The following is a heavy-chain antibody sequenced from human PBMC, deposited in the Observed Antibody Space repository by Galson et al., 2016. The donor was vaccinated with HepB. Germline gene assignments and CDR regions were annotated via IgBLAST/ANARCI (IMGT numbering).Heavy chain of an antibody. CDR1: GDSITFDDYY. CDR2: ISHTGAI. J-gene: IGHJ4*02. Sequence: SETLSLTCSVSGDSITFDDYYWYWGWIRQSPGKGLGWIGTISHTGAIYSNSSLKSRLTIPIARSRTEFPLDLSSVTAADTAVYFCARRSYSNYIDSWGQGILVTVSS. V-gene: IGHV4-39*01. D-gene: IGHD4-11*01. CDR3: ARRSYSNYIDS.